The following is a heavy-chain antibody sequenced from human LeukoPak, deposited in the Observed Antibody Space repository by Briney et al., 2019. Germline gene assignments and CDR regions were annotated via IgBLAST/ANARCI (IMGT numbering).Heavy chain of an antibody. CDR3: VRMASNYYGMDV. CDR1: GFTVSTNY. V-gene: IGHV3-53*01. J-gene: IGHJ6*02. Sequence: GESLKISCAASGFTVSTNYMSWVRQAPGKGLEWVSVIYSSGATYYADSAQGRFTVSRDNSKNTLYVQMNSLRDEDTAVYYCVRMASNYYGMDVWGQGTAVTVSS. D-gene: IGHD5-24*01. CDR2: IYSSGAT.